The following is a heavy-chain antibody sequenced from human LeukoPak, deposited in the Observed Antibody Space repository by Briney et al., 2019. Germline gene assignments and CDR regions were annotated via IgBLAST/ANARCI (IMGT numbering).Heavy chain of an antibody. CDR2: IYYSGST. CDR3: ARGVYIAAAQYAY. V-gene: IGHV4-59*01. Sequence: SETLSLTCIVSGGSISSYYWSWIRQPPGKGLEWIGYIYYSGSTNYNPSLKSRVTISVDTSKNQFSLKLSSVTAADTAVYYCARGVYIAAAQYAYWGQGTLVTVSS. J-gene: IGHJ4*02. CDR1: GGSISSYY. D-gene: IGHD6-13*01.